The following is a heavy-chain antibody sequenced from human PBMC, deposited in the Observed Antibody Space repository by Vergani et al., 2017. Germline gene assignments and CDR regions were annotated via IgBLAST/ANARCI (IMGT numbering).Heavy chain of an antibody. Sequence: QITLKESGPTLVKPTQTLTLTCTFSGFSLSTSGVGVGWIRQPPGKALEWLALIYWDDDKRYSPSLKSRLTITKDTSKNQVVLTMTNMDPVDTATYYGAHSIFGCSGGSCSGFDPWGQGTLVTVSS. CDR3: AHSIFGCSGGSCSGFDP. D-gene: IGHD2-15*01. CDR1: GFSLSTSGVG. CDR2: IYWDDDK. J-gene: IGHJ5*02. V-gene: IGHV2-5*02.